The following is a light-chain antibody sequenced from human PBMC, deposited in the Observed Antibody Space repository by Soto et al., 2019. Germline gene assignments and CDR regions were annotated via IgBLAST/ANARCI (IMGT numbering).Light chain of an antibody. CDR1: RSDVGGYNY. V-gene: IGLV2-14*03. J-gene: IGLJ2*01. CDR2: DVS. Sequence: QSALTQPASVSGSPGQSITVSCTGTRSDVGGYNYVSWYQQHPGKSPKLMIYDVSNRPSGVSNRFSATKSGNTASLTISGLQAEDEADYYCNSYTGSSTLVVFGGGTKVTVL. CDR3: NSYTGSSTLVV.